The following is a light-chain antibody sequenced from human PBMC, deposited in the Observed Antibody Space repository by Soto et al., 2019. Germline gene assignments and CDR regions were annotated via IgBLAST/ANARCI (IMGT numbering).Light chain of an antibody. CDR3: QQRSNWPT. Sequence: EIVLTQSPATLSLSPGERATLSCRASQSVSSYLAWYQQKPGQAPRLLIYDASNRATGIPARFSGSVSGTDFTLTLRSLEPEDFEVYYCQQRSNWPTFGGGTKVEIK. CDR1: QSVSSY. CDR2: DAS. V-gene: IGKV3-11*01. J-gene: IGKJ4*01.